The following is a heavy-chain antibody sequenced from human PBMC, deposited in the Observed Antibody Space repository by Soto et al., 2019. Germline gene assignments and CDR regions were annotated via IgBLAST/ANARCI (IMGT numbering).Heavy chain of an antibody. D-gene: IGHD2-2*01. J-gene: IGHJ6*02. Sequence: GGSLSLSCAASGFPFSSYGMHWVRQAPDKGLEWVAVISYDASNKYYADSVKGRFTISRDNPKNTLYLQMKSLRVEDTAVYYCAKSVGTYCSSTSCYGWDHYYGMDVWGQGTTVTVSS. CDR3: AKSVGTYCSSTSCYGWDHYYGMDV. CDR2: ISYDASNK. V-gene: IGHV3-30*18. CDR1: GFPFSSYG.